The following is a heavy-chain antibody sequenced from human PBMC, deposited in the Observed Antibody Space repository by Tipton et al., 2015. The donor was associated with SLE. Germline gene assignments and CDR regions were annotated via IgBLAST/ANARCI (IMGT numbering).Heavy chain of an antibody. Sequence: TLSLTCTVSGGSISSHYWSWIRQPPEKGLEWIGEINHSGSTNYNPSLKSRVTISVDTSKNQFSLKLSSVTAADTAVYYCARDYGDFDAFDIWGQGTMVTVSS. V-gene: IGHV4-34*01. J-gene: IGHJ3*02. CDR1: GGSISSHY. CDR2: INHSGST. D-gene: IGHD4-17*01. CDR3: ARDYGDFDAFDI.